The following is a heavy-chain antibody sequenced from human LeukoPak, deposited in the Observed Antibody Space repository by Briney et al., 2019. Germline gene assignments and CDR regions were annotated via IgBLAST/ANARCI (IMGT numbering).Heavy chain of an antibody. J-gene: IGHJ4*02. D-gene: IGHD6-13*01. CDR1: GGTFSSYA. Sequence: SVKVSCRASGGTFSSYAISWVRQAPGQGLEWMGRIIPILGIANYAQKFQGRVTITADKSTSTAYMELSSLRSEDTAVYYCARVRELQQQGPYYFDYWGQGTLVTVSS. V-gene: IGHV1-69*04. CDR3: ARVRELQQQGPYYFDY. CDR2: IIPILGIA.